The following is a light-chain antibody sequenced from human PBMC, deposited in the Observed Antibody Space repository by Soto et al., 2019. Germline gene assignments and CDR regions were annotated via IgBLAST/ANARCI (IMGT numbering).Light chain of an antibody. CDR1: QGVSTS. J-gene: IGKJ1*01. V-gene: IGKV1-8*01. CDR3: QHYYTYPWT. Sequence: AIRMPQSPSSLSASTGDRVTITCRASQGVSTSLAWYQQKPGEAPKLLIFAASTLQSGVPSRFSGSGSGTDFTLTISCLQSDDFATYYCQHYYTYPWTFGQGTKVDIK. CDR2: AAS.